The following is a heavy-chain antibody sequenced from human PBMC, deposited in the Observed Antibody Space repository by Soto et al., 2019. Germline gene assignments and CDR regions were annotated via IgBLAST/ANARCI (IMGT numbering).Heavy chain of an antibody. J-gene: IGHJ6*02. V-gene: IGHV4-61*05. D-gene: IGHD2-2*01. CDR1: GGSISSSSYY. Sequence: PSETLSLTCTVSGGSISSSSYYWGWLRQPPGKGLEWIGYIHYSGSTNSNPSLKSRVTISVDTSRNQVSLKLSSVTAADSAVYFCARARYQLLHPYYYGMDVWGQGTTVTVSS. CDR2: IHYSGST. CDR3: ARARYQLLHPYYYGMDV.